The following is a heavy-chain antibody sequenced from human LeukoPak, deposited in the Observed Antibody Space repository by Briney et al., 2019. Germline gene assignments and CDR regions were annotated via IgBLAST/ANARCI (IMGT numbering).Heavy chain of an antibody. CDR3: AGMQKSSSWAAFDY. J-gene: IGHJ4*02. Sequence: PGGSLRLSCAASGFTFSSYSMNWVRQAPGKGLEWVSSISSSSSYIYYAGSVKGRFTISRDNAKNSLYLQMNSLRVEDTAVYYCAGMQKSSSWAAFDYWDQGTLVTVSS. CDR2: ISSSSSYI. D-gene: IGHD6-13*01. CDR1: GFTFSSYS. V-gene: IGHV3-21*01.